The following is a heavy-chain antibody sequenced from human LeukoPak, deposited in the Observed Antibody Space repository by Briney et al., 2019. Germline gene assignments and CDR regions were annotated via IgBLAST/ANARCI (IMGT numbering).Heavy chain of an antibody. V-gene: IGHV1-2*02. CDR2: INPNSGGT. J-gene: IGHJ4*02. CDR1: GYTFTGYY. D-gene: IGHD3-10*01. Sequence: ASVEVSCKASGYTFTGYYMHWVRQAPGQGLEWMGWINPNSGGTNYAQKFQGRVTMTRDTSISTAYMELSRLRSDDTAVYYCARFLLGSGSSFDYWGQGTLVTVSS. CDR3: ARFLLGSGSSFDY.